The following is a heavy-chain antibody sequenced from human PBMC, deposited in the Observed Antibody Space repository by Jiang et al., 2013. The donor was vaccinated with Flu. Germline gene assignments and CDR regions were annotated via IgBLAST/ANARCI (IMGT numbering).Heavy chain of an antibody. D-gene: IGHD5-18*01. J-gene: IGHJ5*02. V-gene: IGHV6-1*01. CDR1: GDSVSNNSAV. Sequence: SLTCAISGDSVSNNSAVWDWIRQSPSGGLEWLGRTYYRSKWYIDYALSVKSRITIIPDTSKNQFSLQLNSVTPEDTAVYYCTREASGYNSGFDPWGQGTLVTVSS. CDR2: TYYRSKWYI. CDR3: TREASGYNSGFDP.